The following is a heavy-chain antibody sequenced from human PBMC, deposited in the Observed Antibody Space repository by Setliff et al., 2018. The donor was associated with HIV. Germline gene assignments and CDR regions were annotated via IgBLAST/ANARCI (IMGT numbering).Heavy chain of an antibody. D-gene: IGHD4-17*01. Sequence: GGSLRLSCAASGFTFRNYRMHWVRQPPGKGLVWVSRINSDASGMTFAEFVKGRFTISRDNAKNSLYLQMNSLRAEDTAVYYCARNIYGDNHNYYYYYGMDVWGQGTLVTVSS. CDR1: GFTFRNYR. CDR2: INSDASGM. V-gene: IGHV3-74*03. CDR3: ARNIYGDNHNYYYYYGMDV. J-gene: IGHJ6*02.